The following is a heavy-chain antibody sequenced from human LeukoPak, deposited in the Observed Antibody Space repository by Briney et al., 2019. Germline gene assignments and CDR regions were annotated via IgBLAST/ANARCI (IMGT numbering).Heavy chain of an antibody. J-gene: IGHJ4*02. D-gene: IGHD4-23*01. Sequence: SETLSLTCTVSGDSMSSYSWSWIRQPPGKGLEWIGYIYYSGSTTYNPSLKSRVTISLDTPKNQFSLKLRSVTAADTGVYYCGGEDYGGCRFDYWGQGTLVIVSS. V-gene: IGHV4-59*01. CDR3: GGEDYGGCRFDY. CDR2: IYYSGST. CDR1: GDSMSSYS.